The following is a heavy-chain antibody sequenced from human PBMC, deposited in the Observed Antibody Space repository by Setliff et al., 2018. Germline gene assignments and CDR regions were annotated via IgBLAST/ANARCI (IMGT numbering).Heavy chain of an antibody. CDR2: IYYSGGT. J-gene: IGHJ4*02. D-gene: IGHD5-18*01. CDR3: AGGGGWIQLFDY. V-gene: IGHV4-39*01. CDR1: GGSISTKNYY. Sequence: KPSETLSLTCTVSGGSISTKNYYWGWIRQPPGKGLEWIGNIYYSGGTYYSPSLKSRVTISVDTSENQFSLKLNSVTAADTAVYYWAGGGGWIQLFDYWGLGTQVTVSS.